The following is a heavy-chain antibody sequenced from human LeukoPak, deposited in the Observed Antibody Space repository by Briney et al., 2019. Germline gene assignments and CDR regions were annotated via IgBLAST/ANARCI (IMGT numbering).Heavy chain of an antibody. V-gene: IGHV3-30*18. D-gene: IGHD4-17*01. J-gene: IGHJ4*02. CDR3: AKDPPYGDYVNYFDY. CDR2: ISYDGSNK. CDR1: GFTFSSYG. Sequence: GGSLRLSCAASGFTFSSYGMHWVRQAPGKGLEWVAVISYDGSNKYYADSVKGRFTISRDNSKNTLYLQMNSLRAEDTAVYYCAKDPPYGDYVNYFDYWGQGTLVTVPS.